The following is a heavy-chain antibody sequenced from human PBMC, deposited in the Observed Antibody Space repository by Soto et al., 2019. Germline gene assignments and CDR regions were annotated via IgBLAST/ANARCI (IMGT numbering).Heavy chain of an antibody. CDR2: TYYRSKWYN. CDR1: GDSVSSNSAA. V-gene: IGHV6-1*01. D-gene: IGHD3-3*01. CDR3: ARGSYYDFWSFDY. Sequence: SQTLSLTCAISGDSVSSNSAAWNWISQSPSRGLEWLGRTYYRSKWYNDYAVSVKSRITINPDTSKNQFSLQLNSVTPEDTAVYYCARGSYYDFWSFDYWGQGTLVTVSS. J-gene: IGHJ4*02.